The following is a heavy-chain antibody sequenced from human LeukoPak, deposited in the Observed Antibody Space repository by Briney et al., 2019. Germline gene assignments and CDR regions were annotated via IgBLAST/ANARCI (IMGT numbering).Heavy chain of an antibody. D-gene: IGHD3-10*01. V-gene: IGHV3-30-3*01. Sequence: PGGSLRLSCAASEFTFSSYAMHWVRQAPGKGLEWVAVISYDGSNKYYADSVKGRFTISRDNSKNTLYLQMNSLRAEDTAVYYCARDRIYYGSGSYYYYYYYMDVWGKGTTVTVSS. CDR2: ISYDGSNK. J-gene: IGHJ6*03. CDR3: ARDRIYYGSGSYYYYYYYMDV. CDR1: EFTFSSYA.